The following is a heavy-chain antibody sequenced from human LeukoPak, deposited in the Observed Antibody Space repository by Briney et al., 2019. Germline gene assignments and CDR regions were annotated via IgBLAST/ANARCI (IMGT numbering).Heavy chain of an antibody. V-gene: IGHV3-23*01. CDR3: ARTDVYDYGDY. D-gene: IGHD3-16*01. CDR1: GFTFSSYT. CDR2: ISGSGGST. Sequence: GGSLRLSCAASGFTFSSYTMSWVRQAPGKGLEWVSAISGSGGSTYYADSVKGRFTISRDNSKNTLYLQMNSLRAEDTAVYYCARTDVYDYGDYWGQGTLVTVSS. J-gene: IGHJ4*02.